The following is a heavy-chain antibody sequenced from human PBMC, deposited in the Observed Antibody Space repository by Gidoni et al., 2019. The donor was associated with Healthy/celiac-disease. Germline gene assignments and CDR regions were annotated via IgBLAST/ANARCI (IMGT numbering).Heavy chain of an antibody. V-gene: IGHV3-30*18. J-gene: IGHJ3*02. CDR3: AKVDTAKGVAFDI. D-gene: IGHD5-18*01. CDR1: GFTFSSYG. Sequence: AASGFTFSSYGMHWVRQAPGKGLEWVAVISYDGSNKYYADSVKGRFTISRDNSKNTLYLQMNSLRAEDTAVYYCAKVDTAKGVAFDIWGQGTMVTVSS. CDR2: ISYDGSNK.